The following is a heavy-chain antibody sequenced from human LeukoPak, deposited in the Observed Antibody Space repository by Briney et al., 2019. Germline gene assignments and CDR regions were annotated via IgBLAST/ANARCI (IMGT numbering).Heavy chain of an antibody. CDR2: ISGSGGST. D-gene: IGHD3-10*01. CDR3: AKDSNYYGSGSFSDY. Sequence: GGSLRLSCAASGFTFSSYAMSWVRQAPGIGLEWVSAISGSGGSTYYADSVRGRFTISRDNSKNTLYLQMNSLRAEDTAIYYCAKDSNYYGSGSFSDYWGQGTLVTVSS. V-gene: IGHV3-23*01. J-gene: IGHJ4*02. CDR1: GFTFSSYA.